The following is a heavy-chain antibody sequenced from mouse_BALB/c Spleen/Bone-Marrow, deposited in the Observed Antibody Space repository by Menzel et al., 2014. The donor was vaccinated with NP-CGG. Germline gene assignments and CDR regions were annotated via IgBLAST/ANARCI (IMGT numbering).Heavy chain of an antibody. CDR1: GFTLNTYA. CDR2: IKTKTNDYGT. CDR3: VRATAYYFDY. J-gene: IGHJ2*01. D-gene: IGHD1-2*01. V-gene: IGHV10-1*02. Sequence: EVQLVESGGGLVQPVGSLKLSCVASGFTLNTYAMNWVRQAPGKGLEWVARIKTKTNDYGTFYADSVKDRFTISRDDSQNMLYLQMNNLKTEDTAMYYCVRATAYYFDYWGQGTTLTVSS.